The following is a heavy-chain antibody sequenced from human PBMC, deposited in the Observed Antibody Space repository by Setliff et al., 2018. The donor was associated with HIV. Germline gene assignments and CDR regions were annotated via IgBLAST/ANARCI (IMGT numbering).Heavy chain of an antibody. V-gene: IGHV4-59*08. D-gene: IGHD2-15*01. CDR3: ARHLTPLLVVVS. CDR1: GASISGFF. Sequence: SETLSLTCTVSGASISGFFWSWIRQPPGKTLEWIGSIFTNEFIYYNPSLKSRVTISVDTSKNQFSLKLSSVTAADTAVYYCARHLTPLLVVVSWGQGTLVTVSS. J-gene: IGHJ4*02. CDR2: IFTNEFI.